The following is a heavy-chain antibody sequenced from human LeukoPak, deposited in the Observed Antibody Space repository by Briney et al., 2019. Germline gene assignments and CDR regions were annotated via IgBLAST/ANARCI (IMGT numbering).Heavy chain of an antibody. V-gene: IGHV1-24*01. D-gene: IGHD3-10*01. J-gene: IGHJ4*02. Sequence: SVKVSCKVSGYTLTELSMHWVRQAPGKGLEWMGGFDPEDGETIYAQKFQGRVTMTEDTSTDTTYMELSSLRSEDTAVYYCATAGSRVIITRGYCFDYWGQGTLVTVSS. CDR1: GYTLTELS. CDR3: ATAGSRVIITRGYCFDY. CDR2: FDPEDGET.